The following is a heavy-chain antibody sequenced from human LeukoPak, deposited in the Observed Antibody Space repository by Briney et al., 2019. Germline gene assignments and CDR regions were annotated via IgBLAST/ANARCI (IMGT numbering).Heavy chain of an antibody. V-gene: IGHV3-7*01. CDR1: GFTFRMYW. CDR3: ARGPTMKMDV. D-gene: IGHD3-22*01. J-gene: IGHJ6*04. Sequence: GGSLRLSCAVSGFTFRMYWMSWVRQAPGKGLEWVANIKQDGSEKYYADSVKGRFTISRDNAKNLLYLQMNSLRAEDTAVYYCARGPTMKMDVWGKGTTVTVSS. CDR2: IKQDGSEK.